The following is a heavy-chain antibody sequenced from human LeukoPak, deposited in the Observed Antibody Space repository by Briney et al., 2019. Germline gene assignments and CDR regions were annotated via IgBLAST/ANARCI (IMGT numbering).Heavy chain of an antibody. CDR3: ARDLRGGNFDY. CDR2: IYSGDST. D-gene: IGHD2-15*01. J-gene: IGHJ4*02. Sequence: PGGSLRLSWAASGFTVSTNYMSWVRQAPGKGLEWVSVIYSGDSTYYADSVKGRFTISRHSSKNTLYLTMKSLRAEDTDVYYCARDLRGGNFDYWGQGTLVTVSS. CDR1: GFTVSTNY. V-gene: IGHV3-53*04.